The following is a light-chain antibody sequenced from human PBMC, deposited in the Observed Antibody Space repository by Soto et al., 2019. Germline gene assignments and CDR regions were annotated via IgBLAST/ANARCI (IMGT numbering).Light chain of an antibody. Sequence: EIVLTQSPGTLSLSPGERSTLSCLASQSVSSSYLAWYQQKPGQAPRLLIYGASSRATGITDRFSGSGSGTDFTLTISRLEPEDFAVYYCQQYASSPPTFGPGTKVDIK. V-gene: IGKV3-20*01. CDR2: GAS. CDR3: QQYASSPPT. J-gene: IGKJ1*01. CDR1: QSVSSSY.